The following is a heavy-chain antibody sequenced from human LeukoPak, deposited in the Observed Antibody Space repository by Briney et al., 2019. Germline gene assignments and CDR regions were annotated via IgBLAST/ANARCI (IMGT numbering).Heavy chain of an antibody. CDR3: AKVNDYYYYYGMDV. Sequence: GGSLRLSCAASGFTVSSNYMSWVRQASGKGLEWVSVIYSGGSTYYADSVKGRFTISRDNSKNTLYLQMNSLRAEDTAVYYCAKVNDYYYYYGMDVWGQGTTVTVSS. CDR2: IYSGGST. CDR1: GFTVSSNY. J-gene: IGHJ6*02. V-gene: IGHV3-53*01.